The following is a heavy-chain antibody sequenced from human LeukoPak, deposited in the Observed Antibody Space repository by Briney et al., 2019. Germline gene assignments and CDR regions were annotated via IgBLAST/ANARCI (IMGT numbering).Heavy chain of an antibody. V-gene: IGHV3-11*01. CDR1: GFSVNDYY. Sequence: GGSLRLSCVVSGFSVNDYYMSWIRQAPGKGLEWISDIGGSESIVSYGGSVRGRFTVSRDFAMNSLFLQLNSLSADDTAVYYCATELVAGTFDSWGQGTLVTVSS. J-gene: IGHJ5*01. CDR2: IGGSESIV. CDR3: ATELVAGTFDS. D-gene: IGHD1-7*01.